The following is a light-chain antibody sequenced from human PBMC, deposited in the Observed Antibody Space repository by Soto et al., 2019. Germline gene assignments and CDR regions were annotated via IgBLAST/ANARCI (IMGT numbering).Light chain of an antibody. CDR2: SNN. J-gene: IGLJ2*01. CDR1: SSNIGSYH. Sequence: QSVLTQPPSASGTPGQRVTISCSGSSSNIGSYHVYWYQQLPGTAPKLLIYSNNQRPSGVPDRFSGSKSGTSASLAISGLRSEDEADYYCTAWDDSLSGVVFGGGTKLTVL. CDR3: TAWDDSLSGVV. V-gene: IGLV1-47*02.